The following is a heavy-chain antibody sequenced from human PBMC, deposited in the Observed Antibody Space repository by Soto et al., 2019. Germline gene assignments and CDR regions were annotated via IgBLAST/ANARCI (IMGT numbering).Heavy chain of an antibody. D-gene: IGHD2-15*01. CDR1: GYSLPKYY. J-gene: IGHJ6*02. CDR2: IYPDDSDT. Sequence: PGESLKISCKGSGYSLPKYYIGWVRQMPGKDLEWMAIIYPDDSDTRYSPSFQGQVTISADKSISTAYLQWSSLKASDTAMYYCVRMGFSGDSYLSYYYYGMDVWGQGTTVTVSS. V-gene: IGHV5-51*01. CDR3: VRMGFSGDSYLSYYYYGMDV.